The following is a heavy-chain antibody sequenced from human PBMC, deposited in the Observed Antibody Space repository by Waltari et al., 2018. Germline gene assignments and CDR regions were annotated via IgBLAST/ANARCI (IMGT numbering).Heavy chain of an antibody. Sequence: QVQLQESGPGLVKPSETLSLTCTVSSGSITDYYWSWIRQTPGKGLEWIGYIYYSGGTNYNPSLKSRVTISEDTSKSQISLKLSSVTAADTAVYYCARKLGGWFDPWGQGSLVTVSS. CDR3: ARKLGGWFDP. J-gene: IGHJ5*02. D-gene: IGHD7-27*01. CDR2: IYYSGGT. CDR1: SGSITDYY. V-gene: IGHV4-59*01.